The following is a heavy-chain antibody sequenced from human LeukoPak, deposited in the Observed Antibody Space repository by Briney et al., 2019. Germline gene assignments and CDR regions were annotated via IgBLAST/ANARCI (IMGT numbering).Heavy chain of an antibody. CDR3: ARSGYTYGSDY. CDR2: ISSRGSTI. J-gene: IGHJ4*02. D-gene: IGHD5-18*01. Sequence: PGGSLRLSCAASGFSFSSYEMKWVRQAPGKGLEWVSYISSRGSTIYYADSVKGRFTISRDNAENSLYLQMNSLRAEDTAVYYCARSGYTYGSDYWGQGALVTVPS. V-gene: IGHV3-48*03. CDR1: GFSFSSYE.